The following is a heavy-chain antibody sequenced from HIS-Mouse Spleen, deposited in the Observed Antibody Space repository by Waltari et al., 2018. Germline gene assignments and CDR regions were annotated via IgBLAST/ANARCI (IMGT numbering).Heavy chain of an antibody. D-gene: IGHD6-13*01. V-gene: IGHV4-39*07. CDR1: GGSISSSSYY. CDR3: AREIPYSSSWYDWYFDL. J-gene: IGHJ2*01. Sequence: QLQLQESGPGLVKPSETLSLTCTVSGGSISSSSYYWGWIRQPPGKGREWIGSIYYSRSPYSNPSLKSRVTISVDTSKNQFSLKLSSVTAADTAVYYCAREIPYSSSWYDWYFDLWGRGTLVTVSS. CDR2: IYYSRSP.